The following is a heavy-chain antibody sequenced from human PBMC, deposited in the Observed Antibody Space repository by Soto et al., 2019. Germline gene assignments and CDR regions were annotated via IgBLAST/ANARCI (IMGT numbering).Heavy chain of an antibody. D-gene: IGHD2-15*01. CDR2: IKQDGSEK. V-gene: IGHV3-7*01. Sequence: EVQLVESGGGLVQPGGSLRLSCAASGFTFSSYWMSWVRQAPGKGLEWVANIKQDGSEKYYVDSVKGRFTISRDNAKNSLYLQMKSLRAEDTAVYYCARVTGSPRYCSGGSCSNYWYFDLWGRGTLVTVSS. CDR3: ARVTGSPRYCSGGSCSNYWYFDL. CDR1: GFTFSSYW. J-gene: IGHJ2*01.